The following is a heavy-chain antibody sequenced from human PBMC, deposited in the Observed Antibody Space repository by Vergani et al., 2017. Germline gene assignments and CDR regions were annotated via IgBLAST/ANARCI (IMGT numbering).Heavy chain of an antibody. J-gene: IGHJ4*02. Sequence: EVQLVESGGGLVQPGGSLRLSCAASGFTFSSYAMSWVRQAPGKGLEWVSAISGSGGSTYYADSVKGRFTISRDNSKNTLYLQMNSLRAEDTAVYYCAKNKLEDYYDSSGYSYFDYWGQGTLVTVSS. V-gene: IGHV3-23*04. CDR2: ISGSGGST. CDR3: AKNKLEDYYDSSGYSYFDY. CDR1: GFTFSSYA. D-gene: IGHD3-22*01.